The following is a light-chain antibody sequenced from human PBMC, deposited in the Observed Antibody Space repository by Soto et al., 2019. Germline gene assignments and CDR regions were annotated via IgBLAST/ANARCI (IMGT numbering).Light chain of an antibody. J-gene: IGKJ1*01. CDR2: GAS. V-gene: IGKV3-15*01. Sequence: EIVLTQSPATLSVSPGERATLSCRASQSVSSNLAWYQQIPGRAPRLLIYGASTRATGIPARFSGSGSGTEFTLTISSLQSEDFAVYYCQQYNNWPRTFGQGTKVDIK. CDR3: QQYNNWPRT. CDR1: QSVSSN.